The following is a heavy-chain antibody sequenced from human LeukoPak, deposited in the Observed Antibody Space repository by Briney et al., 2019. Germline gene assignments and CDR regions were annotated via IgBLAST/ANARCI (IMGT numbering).Heavy chain of an antibody. Sequence: PGGSLRLSCALSGFSFSNYAMSWVRQAPGKGLEWVSLIIGSSGATFYADSVKGRFTISRDNSKNTLYLQMSSLRAEDTAVYFCAKGAYDYVEMGYFDNWGQGTLVTVSS. D-gene: IGHD5-12*01. V-gene: IGHV3-23*01. J-gene: IGHJ4*02. CDR2: IIGSSGAT. CDR3: AKGAYDYVEMGYFDN. CDR1: GFSFSNYA.